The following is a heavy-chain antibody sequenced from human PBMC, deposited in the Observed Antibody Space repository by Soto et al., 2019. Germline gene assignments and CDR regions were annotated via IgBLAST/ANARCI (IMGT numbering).Heavy chain of an antibody. CDR2: ISVSGGST. Sequence: GGSLRLSCAASGCTFSSYSMSWVRHAPGKGLEWVSAISVSGGSTYYADSVKGRFTISRDNSKNTLYLQMNSLRAEDTAVYYCAKELYDFWSGYFGYWGQGTLVTVSS. CDR1: GCTFSSYS. J-gene: IGHJ4*02. CDR3: AKELYDFWSGYFGY. D-gene: IGHD3-3*01. V-gene: IGHV3-23*01.